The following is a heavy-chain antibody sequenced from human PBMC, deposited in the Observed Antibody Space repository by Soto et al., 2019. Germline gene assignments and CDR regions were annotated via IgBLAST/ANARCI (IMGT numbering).Heavy chain of an antibody. CDR1: GYTFTGYY. V-gene: IGHV1-2*04. CDR3: ARVATIFGVVPDY. CDR2: INPNGGGT. D-gene: IGHD3-3*01. J-gene: IGHJ4*02. Sequence: GPSVKVSCKASGYTFTGYYIHWVRQAPGQGLEWMGWINPNGGGTNYAQKFQDWVTMTRDTSISTAYMELSRLKSDDTTVYYCARVATIFGVVPDYWGQGTLVTVSS.